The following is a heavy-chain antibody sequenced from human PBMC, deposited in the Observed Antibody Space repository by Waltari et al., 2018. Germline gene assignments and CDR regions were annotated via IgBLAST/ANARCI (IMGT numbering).Heavy chain of an antibody. J-gene: IGHJ6*02. Sequence: QVQLQQWGAGLLKPSETLSLTCAVYGGSFSGYYWSWIRQPPGQGLEWIGEINHSGSTNYNPSLKSRVTISVDTSKNQFSLKLSSVTAADTAVYYCARFLMVRGTILVHYYGMDVWGQGTTVTVSS. CDR2: INHSGST. CDR3: ARFLMVRGTILVHYYGMDV. CDR1: GGSFSGYY. V-gene: IGHV4-34*01. D-gene: IGHD3-10*01.